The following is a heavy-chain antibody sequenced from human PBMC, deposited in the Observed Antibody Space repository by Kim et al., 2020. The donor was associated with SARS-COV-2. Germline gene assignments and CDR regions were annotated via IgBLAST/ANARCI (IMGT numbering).Heavy chain of an antibody. CDR2: IIPIFGTA. Sequence: SVKVSCKASGGTFSSYAISWVRQAPGQGLEWMGGIIPIFGTANYAQKFQGRVTITADESTSTAYMELSSLRSEDTAVYYCARVTDYGGIKTQYYFDYWGQGTLVTVSS. V-gene: IGHV1-69*13. CDR3: ARVTDYGGIKTQYYFDY. CDR1: GGTFSSYA. J-gene: IGHJ4*02. D-gene: IGHD4-17*01.